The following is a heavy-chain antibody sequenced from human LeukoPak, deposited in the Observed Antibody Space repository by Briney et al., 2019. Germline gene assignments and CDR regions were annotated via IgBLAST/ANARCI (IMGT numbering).Heavy chain of an antibody. Sequence: GGSLRLSCAASGFTFSSYGMHWVRQAPGKGLEWVAVISYDGSNKYYADSVKGRFTISRDNSKNTLYLQTNSLRAEDTAVYYCAKDRDIVVAGFDYWGQGTLVTVSS. V-gene: IGHV3-30*18. J-gene: IGHJ4*02. CDR3: AKDRDIVVAGFDY. CDR1: GFTFSSYG. CDR2: ISYDGSNK. D-gene: IGHD2-2*01.